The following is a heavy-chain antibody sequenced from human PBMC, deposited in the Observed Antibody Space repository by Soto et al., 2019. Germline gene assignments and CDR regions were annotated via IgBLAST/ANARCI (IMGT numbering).Heavy chain of an antibody. CDR1: GGTFSSYT. V-gene: IGHV1-69*02. CDR2: IIPILGIA. D-gene: IGHD5-12*01. J-gene: IGHJ6*02. Sequence: VSCKASGGTFSSYTISWVRQAPGQGLEWMGRIIPILGIANYAQKFQGRVTITADKSTSTAYMELSSLRSEDTAVYYCAKVGSRYSGYDGPPTYGMDVWGQGTTVTVS. CDR3: AKVGSRYSGYDGPPTYGMDV.